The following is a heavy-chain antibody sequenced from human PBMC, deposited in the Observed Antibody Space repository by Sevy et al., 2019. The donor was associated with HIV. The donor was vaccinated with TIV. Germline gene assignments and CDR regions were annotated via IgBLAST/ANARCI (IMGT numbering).Heavy chain of an antibody. D-gene: IGHD6-13*01. CDR1: GDSITSSSYY. CDR3: ARRAYGSSHYFDY. V-gene: IGHV4-39*02. CDR2: IYYRGNT. Sequence: SETLSLTCSVSGDSITSSSYYWGWIRQPPGKGLEWIGIIYYRGNTYYNPSLKSRVTIFVDTPKNHFSLKLTSRTAADTAFYYCARRAYGSSHYFDYWGQGTLVTVSS. J-gene: IGHJ4*02.